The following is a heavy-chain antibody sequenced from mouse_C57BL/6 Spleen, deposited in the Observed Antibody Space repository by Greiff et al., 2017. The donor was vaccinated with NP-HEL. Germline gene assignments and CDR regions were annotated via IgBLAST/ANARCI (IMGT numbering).Heavy chain of an antibody. CDR3: AKERKITTGYFDV. CDR1: GYAFSSSW. CDR2: IYPGDGDT. D-gene: IGHD1-1*01. V-gene: IGHV1-82*01. Sequence: QVQLQQSGPELVKPGASVKISCKASGYAFSSSWMNWVKQRPGKGLEWIGRIYPGDGDTNYNGKFKGKATLTADKSSSTAYMQLSSLTSEDSAVYFCAKERKITTGYFDVWGTGTTVTVSS. J-gene: IGHJ1*03.